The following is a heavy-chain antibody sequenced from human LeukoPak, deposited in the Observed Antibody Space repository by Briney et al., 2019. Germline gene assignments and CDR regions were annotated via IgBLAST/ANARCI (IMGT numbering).Heavy chain of an antibody. CDR1: GGFFSSSSYY. CDR3: ARRAHVGMPI. J-gene: IGHJ1*01. Sequence: SETLSLTCTVSGGFFSSSSYYWSWIRRPPGKGLEWVGSFYYDGRTYYNPSLMGRVSVSVDTSKSQFSMRVTSVSTADTAVYYWARRAHVGMPIWGQGTLVTVSS. V-gene: IGHV4-39*01. D-gene: IGHD2-2*01. CDR2: FYYDGRT.